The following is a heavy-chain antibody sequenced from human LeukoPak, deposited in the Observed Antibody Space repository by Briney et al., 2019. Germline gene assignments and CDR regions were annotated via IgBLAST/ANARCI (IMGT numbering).Heavy chain of an antibody. CDR3: ATGDFYGSGRDYYYYMDV. Sequence: GGSLRLSCAASEFSVGSNYMTWVRQAPGKGLEWVALIYSGGSTYYADSVKGRFTISRDNSKNTLYLQMNSLRAEDTAVYNCATGDFYGSGRDYYYYMDVWGKGTTVTISS. D-gene: IGHD3-10*01. CDR2: IYSGGST. J-gene: IGHJ6*03. V-gene: IGHV3-66*01. CDR1: EFSVGSNY.